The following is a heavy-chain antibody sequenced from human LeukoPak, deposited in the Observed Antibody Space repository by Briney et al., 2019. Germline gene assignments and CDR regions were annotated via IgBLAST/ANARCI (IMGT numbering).Heavy chain of an antibody. D-gene: IGHD3-22*01. CDR3: ARGAGGYYDSSGYHSYFDY. CDR2: IYYSGST. V-gene: IGHV4-31*03. Sequence: SQTLSLTCTVSGDSISSGGYYWSWIRQHPGKGLEWIGYIYYSGSTYYNPSLKSRVTIAVDTSKNQFSLKLSSVTAADTAVYYCARGAGGYYDSSGYHSYFDYWGQGTLVTVSS. CDR1: GDSISSGGYY. J-gene: IGHJ4*02.